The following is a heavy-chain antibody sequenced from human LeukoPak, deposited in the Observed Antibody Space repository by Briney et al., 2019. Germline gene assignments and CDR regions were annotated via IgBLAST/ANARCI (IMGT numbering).Heavy chain of an antibody. CDR3: VKGYCSSISCYGDY. D-gene: IGHD2-2*01. V-gene: IGHV3-64D*09. Sequence: GGSLRLSCAASGFTVSSNHMSWVRQAPGKGLEYVSAISSNGGSTYYADSVKGRVTISRDNSKNTLYLQMSSLRAEDTAVYYCVKGYCSSISCYGDYWGQGTLVTFSS. J-gene: IGHJ4*02. CDR2: ISSNGGST. CDR1: GFTVSSNH.